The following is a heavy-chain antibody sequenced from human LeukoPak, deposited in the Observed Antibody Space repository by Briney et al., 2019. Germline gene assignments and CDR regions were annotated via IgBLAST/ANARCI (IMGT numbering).Heavy chain of an antibody. CDR1: GFTFSSYS. V-gene: IGHV3-48*01. CDR2: ISSSSSTI. CDR3: ASVPFWSGTSEFDP. D-gene: IGHD3-3*01. Sequence: VGSLRLSCAASGFTFSSYSMNWVRQAPGKGLEWVSYISSSSSTIYYADSVKGRFTISRDNAKNSLYLQMNSLRAEDTAVYYCASVPFWSGTSEFDPWGQGTLVTVSS. J-gene: IGHJ5*02.